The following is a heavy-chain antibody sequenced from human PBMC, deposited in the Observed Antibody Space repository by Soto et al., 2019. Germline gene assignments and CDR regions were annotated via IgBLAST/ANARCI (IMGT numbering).Heavy chain of an antibody. V-gene: IGHV1-24*01. J-gene: IGHJ5*02. Sequence: ASVKVSCKVSGYTLTELSMHWVRQAPGKGLEWMGGFDPEDGGTIYAQKFQGRVTMTEDTSTDTAYMELSSLRSEDTAVYYCATDTSTMVRGFFLDYPWGQGTLVTVSS. CDR2: FDPEDGGT. CDR1: GYTLTELS. D-gene: IGHD3-10*01. CDR3: ATDTSTMVRGFFLDYP.